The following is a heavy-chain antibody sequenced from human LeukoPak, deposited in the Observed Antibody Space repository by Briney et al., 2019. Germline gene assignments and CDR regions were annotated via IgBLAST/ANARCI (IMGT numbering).Heavy chain of an antibody. CDR3: ARPNRVLTGYYYLGHYGMDV. CDR1: GGTFSSYA. D-gene: IGHD3-9*01. Sequence: SVKVSCKASGGTFSSYAISWVRQAPGQGLEWMGGIIPIFGTANYAQKFQGRVTITADESTSTAYMELSSLRSEDTAVYYCARPNRVLTGYYYLGHYGMDVWGQGTTVTVSS. CDR2: IIPIFGTA. J-gene: IGHJ6*02. V-gene: IGHV1-69*13.